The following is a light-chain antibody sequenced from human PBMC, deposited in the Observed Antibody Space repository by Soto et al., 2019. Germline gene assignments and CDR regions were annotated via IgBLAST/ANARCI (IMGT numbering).Light chain of an antibody. Sequence: QSVLTQPPSLSGAPGQTIIISCTGGGSNIGAGFDVHWYQQLPGTAPKLLIYGNTNRPSGVPDRFSGSKSDTSASLVITGLQAEDEADYYCQSYDTGLSGPGVFGGGTKLTVL. CDR3: QSYDTGLSGPGV. CDR2: GNT. V-gene: IGLV1-40*01. J-gene: IGLJ2*01. CDR1: GSNIGAGFD.